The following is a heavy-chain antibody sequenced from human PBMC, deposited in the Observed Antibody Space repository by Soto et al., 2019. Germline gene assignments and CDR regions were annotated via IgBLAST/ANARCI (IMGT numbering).Heavy chain of an antibody. D-gene: IGHD3-3*01. Sequence: VGSLQVSCKGSGYSFTSYWIGWVRQMPGKGLGWMGIIYPGDSDTRYSPSFQGQVTISADKSISTAYLQWSSLKASDTAMYYCARPPFQYDFWSGYPNYFDYWGQGTLVTVYS. V-gene: IGHV5-51*01. J-gene: IGHJ4*02. CDR1: GYSFTSYW. CDR2: IYPGDSDT. CDR3: ARPPFQYDFWSGYPNYFDY.